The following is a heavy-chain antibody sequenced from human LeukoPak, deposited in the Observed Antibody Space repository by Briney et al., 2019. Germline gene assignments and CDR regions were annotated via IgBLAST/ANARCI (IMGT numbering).Heavy chain of an antibody. V-gene: IGHV3-23*01. J-gene: IGHJ4*02. Sequence: GGSLRLSCTASGFTFSDYWMTWVRQAPGKGLEWVSAISGSGGSTYYADSVKGRFTISRDNSKNTLYLQMNSLKAEDTAVYYCAKDPLHILVVTAIFDYWRQGTLVTVSP. CDR3: AKDPLHILVVTAIFDY. D-gene: IGHD2-21*02. CDR2: ISGSGGST. CDR1: GFTFSDYW.